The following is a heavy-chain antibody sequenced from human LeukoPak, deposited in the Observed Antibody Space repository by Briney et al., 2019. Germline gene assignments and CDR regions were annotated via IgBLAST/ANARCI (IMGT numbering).Heavy chain of an antibody. V-gene: IGHV4-59*01. D-gene: IGHD3-10*01. Sequence: SETLSLTCTVSGGSISSYYWSGIRQPPGKGLEWIGYIYYSGSTNYNPSLKSRVTISVDTSKNQFSLKLSSVTAADTAVYYCARVTGDYYGSGSYRDWFDPWGQGTLVTVSS. CDR1: GGSISSYY. J-gene: IGHJ5*02. CDR2: IYYSGST. CDR3: ARVTGDYYGSGSYRDWFDP.